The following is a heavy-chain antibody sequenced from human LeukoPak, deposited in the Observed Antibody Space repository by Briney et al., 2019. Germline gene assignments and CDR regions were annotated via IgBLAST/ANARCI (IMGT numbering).Heavy chain of an antibody. CDR1: GFTFSNYG. J-gene: IGHJ4*02. Sequence: PGGSLRLSCAASGFTFSNYGMSWVRQAPGKGLEWVSVVSGSGAGTNYADSVKGRFTISRDNSKNTLYLQMNSLRAEDTAVYYCARKTDHQTGGDYWGQGTLVTVSS. D-gene: IGHD1-14*01. CDR3: ARKTDHQTGGDY. V-gene: IGHV3-23*01. CDR2: VSGSGAGT.